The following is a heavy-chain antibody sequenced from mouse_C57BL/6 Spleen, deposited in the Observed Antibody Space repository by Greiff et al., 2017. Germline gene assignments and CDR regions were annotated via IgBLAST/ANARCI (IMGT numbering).Heavy chain of an antibody. CDR1: GYAFSSSW. J-gene: IGHJ4*01. CDR2: IYPGDGDT. Sequence: VKLMESGPELVKPGASVKISCKASGYAFSSSWMNWVKQRPGKGLEWIGRIYPGDGDTNYNGKFKGKATLTADKSSSTAYMQLSSLTSEDSAVYFCARSDYGYDGAMDYWGQGTSVTVSS. D-gene: IGHD2-2*01. V-gene: IGHV1-82*01. CDR3: ARSDYGYDGAMDY.